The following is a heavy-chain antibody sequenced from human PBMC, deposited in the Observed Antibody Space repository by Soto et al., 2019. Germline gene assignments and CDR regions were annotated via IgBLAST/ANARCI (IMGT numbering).Heavy chain of an antibody. CDR2: INPNSGGT. J-gene: IGHJ6*02. CDR1: GYTFTGYY. D-gene: IGHD6-13*01. Sequence: ASVKVSCKASGYTFTGYYMHWVRQAPGQGLEWMGWINPNSGGTNYAQKFQGWVTMTRDTSISTAYMELSRLRSDDTAVYYCARDVRAVARVYYYYYGLDVWGQGTTVTVSS. CDR3: ARDVRAVARVYYYYYGLDV. V-gene: IGHV1-2*04.